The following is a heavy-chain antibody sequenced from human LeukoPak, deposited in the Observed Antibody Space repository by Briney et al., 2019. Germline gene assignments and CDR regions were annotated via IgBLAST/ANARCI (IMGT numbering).Heavy chain of an antibody. CDR3: ARGRPEVYYYYYMDV. V-gene: IGHV4-34*01. D-gene: IGHD2-2*01. CDR1: GGSFSGYY. Sequence: PSETLSLTCAVYGGSFSGYYWSWIRRPPGKGLEWIGEINHSGSTNYNPSLKSRVTISVDTSKNQFSLKLSSVTAADTAVYYCARGRPEVYYYYYMDVWGKGTTVTVSS. J-gene: IGHJ6*03. CDR2: INHSGST.